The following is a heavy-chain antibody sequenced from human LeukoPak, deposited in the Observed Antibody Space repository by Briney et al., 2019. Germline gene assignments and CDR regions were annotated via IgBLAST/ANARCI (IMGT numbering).Heavy chain of an antibody. CDR3: ARELWFANAPGSWLDP. V-gene: IGHV4-30-2*01. CDR2: IFHTGST. Sequence: SQTLSLTCVVSGDSISSGAYSWGWIRQPPGKGLEWIGYIFHTGSTFYNPSLKGRVTISVDNSKNQFSLRLSSVTAADTAVYYCARELWFANAPGSWLDPWGQGTPVTVSS. J-gene: IGHJ5*02. D-gene: IGHD3-10*01. CDR1: GDSISSGAYS.